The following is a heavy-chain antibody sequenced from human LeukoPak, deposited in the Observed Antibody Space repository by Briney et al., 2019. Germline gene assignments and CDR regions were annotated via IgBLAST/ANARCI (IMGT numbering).Heavy chain of an antibody. V-gene: IGHV4-31*03. CDR1: GGSISSRSYY. CDR3: ARGQSSGWSEDY. J-gene: IGHJ4*02. Sequence: PSETLSLTCTVSGGSISSRSYYWGWIRQHPGKGLEWIGYIYYSGSTYYNPSLKSRVTISVDTSKNQFSLKLSSVTAADTAVYYCARGQSSGWSEDYWGQGTLVTVSS. CDR2: IYYSGST. D-gene: IGHD6-19*01.